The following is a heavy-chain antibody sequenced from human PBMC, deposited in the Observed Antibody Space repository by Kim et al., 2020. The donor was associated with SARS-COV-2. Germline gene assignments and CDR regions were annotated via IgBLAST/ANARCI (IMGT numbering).Heavy chain of an antibody. Sequence: GGSLRLSCAASGFTFSSYWMSWVRQAPGKGLEWVANIKQDGSEKYYVDSVKGRFTISRDNAKNSLYLKMNRLRAEDTAVYYCARGQTGAYYYYYGMDVWGQGTTVTVSS. D-gene: IGHD7-27*01. J-gene: IGHJ6*02. V-gene: IGHV3-7*01. CDR3: ARGQTGAYYYYYGMDV. CDR1: GFTFSSYW. CDR2: IKQDGSEK.